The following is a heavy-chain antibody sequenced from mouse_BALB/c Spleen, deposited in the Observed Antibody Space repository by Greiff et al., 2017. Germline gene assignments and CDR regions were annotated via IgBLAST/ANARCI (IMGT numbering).Heavy chain of an antibody. CDR3: ASHEAWFAY. CDR1: GFTFSSYG. J-gene: IGHJ3*01. Sequence: DVMLVESGGDLVKPGGSLKLSCAASGFTFSSYGMSWVRQTPDKRLEWVATISSGGSYTYYPDSVKGRFTISRDNAKNTLYLQMSSLKSEDTAMYYCASHEAWFAYWGQGTLVTVSA. V-gene: IGHV5-6*02. CDR2: ISSGGSYT.